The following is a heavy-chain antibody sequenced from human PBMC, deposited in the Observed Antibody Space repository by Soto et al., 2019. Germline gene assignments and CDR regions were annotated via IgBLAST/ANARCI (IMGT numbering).Heavy chain of an antibody. CDR2: IYYSGST. J-gene: IGHJ5*02. V-gene: IGHV4-30-4*01. CDR3: DRTYDSTWFDP. CDR1: GGSISSGDYY. Sequence: PSETLSLTCTVSGGSISSGDYYWSWIRQPPGKGLEWIGYIYYSGSTYYNPSLKSRVTISVDTSKNQFSLKLSSVTAADTAVYYCDRTYDSTWFDPWGQGTLVTVSS. D-gene: IGHD3-3*01.